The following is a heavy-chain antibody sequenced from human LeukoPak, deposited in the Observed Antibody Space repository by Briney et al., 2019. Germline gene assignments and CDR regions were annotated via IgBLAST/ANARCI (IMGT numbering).Heavy chain of an antibody. CDR2: ISGSSGII. D-gene: IGHD3-22*01. CDR3: ARGSTYYDSSGQVPFDY. J-gene: IGHJ4*02. Sequence: GGSLRLSCTASGFTFGEYAIGWLRQAPGKGLEWVSYISGSSGIIDYADSVRGRFTISRDNAKNSLYLQMNSLRAEDTAVYYCARGSTYYDSSGQVPFDYWGQGTLVTVSS. CDR1: GFTFGEYA. V-gene: IGHV3-48*01.